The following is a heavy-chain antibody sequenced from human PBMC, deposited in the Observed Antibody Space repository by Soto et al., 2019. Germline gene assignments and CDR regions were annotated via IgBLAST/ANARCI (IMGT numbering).Heavy chain of an antibody. D-gene: IGHD3-16*02. V-gene: IGHV1-18*01. J-gene: IGHJ4*02. CDR2: ISPYNDNK. CDR1: GYTFSIYG. Sequence: QVQLVQSGPEVKRPGASVTVSCKASGYTFSIYGISWVRQAPGQGLEWMGWISPYNDNKRYAQKFEGRVTMTTDTSTTTAYMELRSLRSDDTAMYYCVRELSALGTIDCWGQGTPLTVSA. CDR3: VRELSALGTIDC.